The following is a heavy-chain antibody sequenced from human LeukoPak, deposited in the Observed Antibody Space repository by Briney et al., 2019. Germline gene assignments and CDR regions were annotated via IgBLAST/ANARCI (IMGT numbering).Heavy chain of an antibody. CDR3: ATLSYDVWTGINWFDP. CDR2: IRTSGNT. J-gene: IGHJ5*02. V-gene: IGHV3-23*01. CDR1: GFIFSSYA. Sequence: GGSPRRSCAASGFIFSSYAISWVRQAPGKGLEWVSGIRTSGNTYYADSVKGRFTISRDISKNTVYLQMNSLRAEDSAVYYCATLSYDVWTGINWFDPWGQGTLVTVSS. D-gene: IGHD3-3*01.